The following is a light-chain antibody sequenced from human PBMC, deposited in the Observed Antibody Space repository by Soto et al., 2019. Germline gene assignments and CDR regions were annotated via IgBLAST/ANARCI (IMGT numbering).Light chain of an antibody. CDR1: QDIGNF. J-gene: IGKJ4*01. Sequence: IQLTQSPSSVSASVGDRFTITCRASQDIGNFLAWYQQKPGKVPKLLISGIYTLQSGVPSRFSGSGYGTEFTLTIRNLQPEDVATYYCKKYNTAPLTVGGGTKVDIK. V-gene: IGKV1-27*01. CDR3: KKYNTAPLT. CDR2: GIY.